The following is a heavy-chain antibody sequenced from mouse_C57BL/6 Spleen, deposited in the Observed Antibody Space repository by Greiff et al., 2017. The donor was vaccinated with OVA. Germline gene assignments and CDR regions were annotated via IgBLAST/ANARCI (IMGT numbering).Heavy chain of an antibody. D-gene: IGHD2-4*01. J-gene: IGHJ4*01. Sequence: QVQLKQSGPELVKPGASVKISCKASGYAFSSSWMNWVKQRPGKGLEWIGRIYPGDGDTNYNGKFKGKATLTADKSSSTAYMQLSSLTSEDSAVYFCALYDYDHYAMDYWGQGTSVTVSS. CDR1: GYAFSSSW. CDR2: IYPGDGDT. V-gene: IGHV1-82*01. CDR3: ALYDYDHYAMDY.